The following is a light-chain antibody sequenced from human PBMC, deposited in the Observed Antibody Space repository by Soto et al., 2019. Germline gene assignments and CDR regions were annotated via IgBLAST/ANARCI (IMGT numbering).Light chain of an antibody. CDR2: GAS. CDR3: QQYNNWSGT. J-gene: IGKJ1*01. V-gene: IGKV3-15*01. CDR1: QSVSSN. Sequence: EIVMTQSPATLSVSPGERATLSCRASQSVSSNLAWYQQKPGQAPRLLIYGASTRATGIPARFSGSGSGTEFPLTISILQSEDVAVYYCQQYNNWSGTFGQGTKVEIK.